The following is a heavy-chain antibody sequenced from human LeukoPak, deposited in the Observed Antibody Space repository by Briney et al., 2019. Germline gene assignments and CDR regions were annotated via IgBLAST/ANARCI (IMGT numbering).Heavy chain of an antibody. CDR2: INTDGTNI. CDR1: GFTFSNSW. Sequence: GGSLRLSCVASGFTFSNSWMHWVRQAPGKGLLWVSRINTDGTNIKYADSVEGRFTISRDNAKNTLYLQMNTLRAEDTAVYYCARYQTQVGPTTVDFWGQGTLVTVSS. D-gene: IGHD1-14*01. V-gene: IGHV3-74*03. CDR3: ARYQTQVGPTTVDF. J-gene: IGHJ4*02.